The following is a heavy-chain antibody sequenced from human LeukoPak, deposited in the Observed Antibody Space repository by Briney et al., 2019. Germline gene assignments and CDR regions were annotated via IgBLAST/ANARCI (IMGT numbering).Heavy chain of an antibody. CDR1: GGSVSSGSYY. Sequence: SETLSLTCTVSGGSVSSGSYYWSWIRQPAGKGLEWIGYIYYSGSTNYNPSLKSRVTISVDTSKNQFSLKLSSVTAADTAVYYCARLDYYDSSGYYYWGQGTLVTVSS. D-gene: IGHD3-22*01. V-gene: IGHV4-61*10. CDR2: IYYSGST. J-gene: IGHJ4*02. CDR3: ARLDYYDSSGYYY.